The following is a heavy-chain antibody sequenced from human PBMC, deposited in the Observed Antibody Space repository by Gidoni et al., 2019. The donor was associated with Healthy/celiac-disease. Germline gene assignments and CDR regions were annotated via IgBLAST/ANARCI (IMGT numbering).Heavy chain of an antibody. CDR2: IFSNDEK. D-gene: IGHD6-13*01. V-gene: IGHV2-26*01. Sequence: QVTLTESGPVLVKPPETLTLTCTVSGFSLSNARRGVSWIRQPPGKALEWLAHIFSNDEKSYSTSLKSRITISKDTSKSQVVLTMTNMDPVDTATYYCARILRYVSSSWSYYFDYWGQGTLVTVSS. J-gene: IGHJ4*02. CDR3: ARILRYVSSSWSYYFDY. CDR1: GFSLSNARRG.